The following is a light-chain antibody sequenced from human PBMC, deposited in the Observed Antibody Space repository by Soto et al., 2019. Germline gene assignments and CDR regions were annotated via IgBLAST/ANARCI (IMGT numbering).Light chain of an antibody. Sequence: DIVMTQSPDSLSVSLGERATIKCRSSQSVLHRSNGNNYIAWYQQKPGQPPKLLIYWSSTRDSGVPDRFIGSGSGTDFTLTVSSLQAEDVAVYYCQQLNSYPPLTFGGGTKVEIK. CDR2: WSS. J-gene: IGKJ4*01. CDR1: QSVLHRSNGNNY. CDR3: QQLNSYPPLT. V-gene: IGKV4-1*01.